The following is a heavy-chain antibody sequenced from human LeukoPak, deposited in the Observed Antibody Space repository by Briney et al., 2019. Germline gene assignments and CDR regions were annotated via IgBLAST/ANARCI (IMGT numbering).Heavy chain of an antibody. CDR3: ARDRSAVRYCSGGSCFPHDY. V-gene: IGHV1-2*02. D-gene: IGHD2-15*01. J-gene: IGHJ4*02. CDR2: INPNSGGT. Sequence: ASVKVSCKASGYTFTGCYMHWVRQAPGQGLEWMGWINPNSGGTNYAQKFQGRVTMTRDTSISTAYMELSRLRSDDTAVYYCARDRSAVRYCSGGSCFPHDYWGQGTLVTVSS. CDR1: GYTFTGCY.